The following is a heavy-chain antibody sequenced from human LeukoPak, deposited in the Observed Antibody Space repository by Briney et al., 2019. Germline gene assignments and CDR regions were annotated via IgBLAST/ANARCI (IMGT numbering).Heavy chain of an antibody. V-gene: IGHV1-2*06. J-gene: IGHJ4*02. CDR1: GYTFTGYY. Sequence: ASVKVSCRASGYTFTGYYMFWLRQAPGQGLEWMGRINPNSGGANYAQKFQGRVTMTRDTSITTAYMELSSLRSDDPAVYYCARDLPSPGISVADDYWGQGTLVTVSS. CDR3: ARDLPSPGISVADDY. CDR2: INPNSGGA. D-gene: IGHD6-19*01.